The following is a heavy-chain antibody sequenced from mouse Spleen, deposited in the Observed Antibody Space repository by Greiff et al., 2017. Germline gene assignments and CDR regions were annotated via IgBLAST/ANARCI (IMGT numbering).Heavy chain of an antibody. CDR1: GYTFTDYY. J-gene: IGHJ2*01. V-gene: IGHV1-19*01. D-gene: IGHD1-1*01. Sequence: VQLKESGPVLVKPGASVKMSCKASGYTFTDYYMNWVKQSHGKSLEWIGVINPYNGGTSYNQKFKGKATLTVDKSSSTAYMELNSLTSEDSAVYYCARSTTPYLDYWGQGTTLTVSS. CDR2: INPYNGGT. CDR3: ARSTTPYLDY.